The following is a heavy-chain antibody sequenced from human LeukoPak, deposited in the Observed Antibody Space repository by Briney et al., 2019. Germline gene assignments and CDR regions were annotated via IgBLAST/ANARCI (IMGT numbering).Heavy chain of an antibody. CDR3: ARDEDYGGKGRFDY. D-gene: IGHD4-23*01. CDR2: IYTSGST. Sequence: PSETLSLTCTVSGGSISSYYWSWIRQPAGKGLEWIGRIYTSGSTNYNPSLKSRVTMSVDTSKNQFSLKLCSVTAADTAVYYCARDEDYGGKGRFDYWGQGTLVTVSS. CDR1: GGSISSYY. J-gene: IGHJ4*02. V-gene: IGHV4-4*07.